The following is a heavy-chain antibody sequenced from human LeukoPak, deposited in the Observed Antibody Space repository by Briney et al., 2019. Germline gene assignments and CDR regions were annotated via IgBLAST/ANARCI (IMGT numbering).Heavy chain of an antibody. D-gene: IGHD3-3*01. Sequence: GGSLRLSCAASGFTFSSYWMSWVRQAPGKGLEWVSFIRYDGTNKYYADSVKGRFTISRDNSKNTLYLQMYSLRAEDTAVYYCARVRSRITIFGVFQFGGQGTLVTVSS. J-gene: IGHJ4*02. CDR2: IRYDGTNK. V-gene: IGHV3-30*02. CDR1: GFTFSSYW. CDR3: ARVRSRITIFGVFQF.